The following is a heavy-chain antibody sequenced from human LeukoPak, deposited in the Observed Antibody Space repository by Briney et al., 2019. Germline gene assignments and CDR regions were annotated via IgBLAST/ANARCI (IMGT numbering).Heavy chain of an antibody. V-gene: IGHV4-61*02. J-gene: IGHJ4*02. Sequence: SETLSLTCSVSGTSISTGSYYWTWIRQPAGKGLEWLGRISNSGNTFYNPSLKSRVTISLDTSENQFSLKLSSVTAADMAVYYCARGNNGFTVLDSWGQGILVTVSS. D-gene: IGHD1/OR15-1a*01. CDR2: ISNSGNT. CDR1: GTSISTGSYY. CDR3: ARGNNGFTVLDS.